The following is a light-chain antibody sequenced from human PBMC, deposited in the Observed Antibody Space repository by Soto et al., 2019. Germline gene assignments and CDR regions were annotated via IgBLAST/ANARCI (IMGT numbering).Light chain of an antibody. CDR1: QSVSSSY. J-gene: IGKJ2*01. Sequence: EIVLTQSPGTLSLSPGERATLSCRASQSVSSSYLAWYQQKPGQAPRLLIYGASSRATGIPDRFSGSGSGTDFNLNISRLETEDFEVYSCQQYGSSPPYTFGQGTKLEIK. CDR3: QQYGSSPPYT. V-gene: IGKV3-20*01. CDR2: GAS.